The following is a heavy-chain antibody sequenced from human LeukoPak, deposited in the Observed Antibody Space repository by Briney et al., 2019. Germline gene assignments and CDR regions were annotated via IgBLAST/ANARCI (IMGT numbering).Heavy chain of an antibody. D-gene: IGHD2-21*02. CDR1: GFTFSSYA. CDR3: AKALVVTAPVDY. CDR2: ISGSGGGT. V-gene: IGHV3-23*01. Sequence: GGSLRLSCAASGFTFSSYAMSWVRQAPEKGLEWVSTISGSGGGTYYADSVKGRFTISRDDSKNTLYLRMNSLRAEDTAVYYCAKALVVTAPVDYWGQGTLVTVSS. J-gene: IGHJ4*02.